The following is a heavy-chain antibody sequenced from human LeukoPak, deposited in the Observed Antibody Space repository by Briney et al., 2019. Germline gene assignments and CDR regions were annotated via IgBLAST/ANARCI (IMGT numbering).Heavy chain of an antibody. Sequence: ASVKVSCKASGYTFTGYAMHWVRQAPGQRLEWMGWINAGNGNTKYSQKFQGRVTITRGTSASTAYMELSSLRSEDTAVYYCARTSREALAGPVSYWGQGTLVTVSS. V-gene: IGHV1-3*01. D-gene: IGHD6-19*01. CDR2: INAGNGNT. CDR3: ARTSREALAGPVSY. CDR1: GYTFTGYA. J-gene: IGHJ4*02.